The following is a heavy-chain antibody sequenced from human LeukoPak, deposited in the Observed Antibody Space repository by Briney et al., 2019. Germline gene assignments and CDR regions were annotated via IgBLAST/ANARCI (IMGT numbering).Heavy chain of an antibody. CDR1: GYSISSGYY. V-gene: IGHV4-38-2*01. D-gene: IGHD4-17*01. CDR2: IYHSGST. CDR3: ARLAAHDYGDYLDY. Sequence: KPSETLSLTCAVSGYSISSGYYWGWIRQPPGKGLEWIGSIYHSGSTYYNPSLKSRVTISVDTSKNQFSLKLSSVTAADTAVYHCARLAAHDYGDYLDYWGQGTLVTVSS. J-gene: IGHJ4*02.